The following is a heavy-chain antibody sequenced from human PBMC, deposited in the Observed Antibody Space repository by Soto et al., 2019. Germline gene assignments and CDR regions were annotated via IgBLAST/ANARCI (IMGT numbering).Heavy chain of an antibody. CDR1: GYSFTSYW. V-gene: IGHV5-51*01. Sequence: GESLKISCKGSGYSFTSYWIGWVRQMPGKGLEWMGIIYPGDSDTRYSPSFQGQVTISADKSISTAYLQWSSLKASDTAMYYCARLAAYDPLGYCSSTSCFGDYFDYWGQGTLVTVSS. CDR2: IYPGDSDT. D-gene: IGHD2-2*01. CDR3: ARLAAYDPLGYCSSTSCFGDYFDY. J-gene: IGHJ4*02.